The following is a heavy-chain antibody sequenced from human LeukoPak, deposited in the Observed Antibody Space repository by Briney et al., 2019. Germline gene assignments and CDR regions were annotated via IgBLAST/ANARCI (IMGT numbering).Heavy chain of an antibody. V-gene: IGHV3-23*01. Sequence: GGSLRLSCAASGFTFSSYAMSWVRQAPGKGLEWVSAISGSGGSTYYADSVKGRFTISRDNSKNTLYLQMNSLRAEDTAVYYCAKDLSAYDSSGHLMDWGQGTLVTVSS. CDR1: GFTFSSYA. D-gene: IGHD3-22*01. CDR3: AKDLSAYDSSGHLMD. J-gene: IGHJ4*02. CDR2: ISGSGGST.